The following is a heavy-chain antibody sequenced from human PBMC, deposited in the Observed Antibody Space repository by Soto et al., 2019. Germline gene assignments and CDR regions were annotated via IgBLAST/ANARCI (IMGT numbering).Heavy chain of an antibody. D-gene: IGHD3-3*01. CDR3: ARVAYDFWSGYYSGGFDP. CDR1: GGSIISYY. Sequence: PSETLSVTCTVSGGSIISYYWSWIRKTTGKGLEWIGYIYYSGSTNYNPSLKSRVTISVDTSKNQFSLKLSSVTAADTAVYYCARVAYDFWSGYYSGGFDPWGQGTLVTVSS. V-gene: IGHV4-59*01. CDR2: IYYSGST. J-gene: IGHJ5*02.